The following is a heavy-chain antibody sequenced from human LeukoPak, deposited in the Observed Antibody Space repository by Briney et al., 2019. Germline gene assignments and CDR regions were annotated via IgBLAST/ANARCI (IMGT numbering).Heavy chain of an antibody. V-gene: IGHV3-53*01. CDR2: IYSGGST. J-gene: IGHJ4*02. Sequence: PGGSLRLSCAASGFTVSSNYMSWVRQAPGKGLEWVSVIYSGGSTYYADSVKGRFTISRDNSKNTLYLQMNSLRAEDTAVYYCTTKTRPVQDYWGQGTLVTVSS. CDR1: GFTVSSNY. CDR3: TTKTRPVQDY. D-gene: IGHD1-1*01.